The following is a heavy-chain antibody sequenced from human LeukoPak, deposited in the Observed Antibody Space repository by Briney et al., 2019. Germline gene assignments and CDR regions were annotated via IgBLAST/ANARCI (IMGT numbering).Heavy chain of an antibody. CDR1: GYTFTSYY. D-gene: IGHD5-12*01. V-gene: IGHV1-46*01. J-gene: IGHJ4*02. CDR2: INPSGGST. Sequence: ASVKVSCKASGYTFTSYYMHWVRQAPGQGLEWMGIINPSGGSTSYAQKFQGRVTMTRDLSTSTVYMELSSLRSEDTAVYYWAREPVDAAAGGSPERTFDYWGQGTLVTVSS. CDR3: AREPVDAAAGGSPERTFDY.